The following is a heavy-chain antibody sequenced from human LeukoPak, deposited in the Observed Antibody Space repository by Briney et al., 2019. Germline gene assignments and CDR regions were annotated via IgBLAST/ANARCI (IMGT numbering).Heavy chain of an antibody. D-gene: IGHD3-3*01. CDR2: IYYSGST. CDR3: AGFGVVIGFDP. J-gene: IGHJ5*02. CDR1: GDSFSSGGYY. V-gene: IGHV4-61*08. Sequence: PSQTLSLTCSVSGDSFSSGGYYWSWIRQPPGKGLEWIGYIYYSGSTNYNPSLKSRVTISVDTSKNQFSLKLSSVTAADTAVYYCAGFGVVIGFDPWGQGTLVTVSS.